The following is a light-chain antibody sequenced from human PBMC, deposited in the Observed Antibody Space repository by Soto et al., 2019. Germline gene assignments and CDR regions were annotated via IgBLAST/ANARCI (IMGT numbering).Light chain of an antibody. CDR2: DAS. V-gene: IGKV3-11*01. J-gene: IGKJ1*01. Sequence: EIVLTQSPATLSLSPGERATLSCRASQSVSSYLAWYQQKPGQAPRLLIYDASTKATDIPARFSGSGSGTDFTLTISSLEPEDFAVYYCQQCRNWPRTFGQGTKVDIK. CDR3: QQCRNWPRT. CDR1: QSVSSY.